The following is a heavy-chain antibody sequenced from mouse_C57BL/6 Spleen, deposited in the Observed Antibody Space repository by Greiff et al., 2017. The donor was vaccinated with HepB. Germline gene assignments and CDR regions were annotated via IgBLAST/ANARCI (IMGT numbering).Heavy chain of an antibody. CDR3: ASPITTVDYFDY. D-gene: IGHD1-1*01. CDR1: GYAFSSSW. V-gene: IGHV1-82*01. J-gene: IGHJ2*01. Sequence: QVQLQQSGPELVKPGASVKISCKASGYAFSSSWMNWVKQRPGKGLEWIGRIYPGDGDTNYNGKFKGKATLTADKSSSTAYMQLSSLTSEDSAVYFCASPITTVDYFDYWGQGTTLTVSS. CDR2: IYPGDGDT.